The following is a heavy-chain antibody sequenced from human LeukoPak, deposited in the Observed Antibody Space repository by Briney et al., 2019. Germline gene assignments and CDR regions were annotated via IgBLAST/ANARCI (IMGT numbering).Heavy chain of an antibody. CDR2: IYYSGST. CDR1: GGSISSGDYY. D-gene: IGHD3-22*01. V-gene: IGHV4-30-4*01. Sequence: PSETLSLTCTVSGGSISSGDYYWSWIRQPPGKGLEWIGYIYYSGSTYYNPSLKSRVTISVDTSKNQFSLKLSSVTAADTAVYYCARVERLHYYDSSGAFDIWGQGTMVTVSS. J-gene: IGHJ3*02. CDR3: ARVERLHYYDSSGAFDI.